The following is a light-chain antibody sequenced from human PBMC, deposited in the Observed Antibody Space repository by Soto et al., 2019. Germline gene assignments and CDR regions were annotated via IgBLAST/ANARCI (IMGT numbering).Light chain of an antibody. J-gene: IGLJ2*01. CDR3: SSCTSKSSLI. CDR1: MRDVGAYNL. CDR2: EVR. V-gene: IGLV2-14*01. Sequence: QSALTPPASVSGSPGQSITISCAGTMRDVGAYNLVSWYQQHPGRAPQLIIYEVRNRPSGISFRFSGSKSGNTASLTISGLQAEDEADYYCSSCTSKSSLIFGGGTKVTVL.